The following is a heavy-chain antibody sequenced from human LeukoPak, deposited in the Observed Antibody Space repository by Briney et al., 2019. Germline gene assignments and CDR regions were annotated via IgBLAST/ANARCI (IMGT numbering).Heavy chain of an antibody. D-gene: IGHD6-19*01. Sequence: SETLSLTCTVSGVSISSGGYYWSWIRQHPGKGLEWIGYTYYSGSTYYNPSLKSRVTISVDTSKNQFSLKLSSVTAADTAVYYCARVKSSGTISKYYFDYWGQGTLVTVSS. CDR1: GVSISSGGYY. V-gene: IGHV4-31*03. CDR3: ARVKSSGTISKYYFDY. CDR2: TYYSGST. J-gene: IGHJ4*02.